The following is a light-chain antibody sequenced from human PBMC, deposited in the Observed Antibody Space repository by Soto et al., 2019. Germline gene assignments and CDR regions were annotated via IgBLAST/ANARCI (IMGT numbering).Light chain of an antibody. V-gene: IGLV2-14*03. CDR3: SSYTTSNTRQIV. CDR1: SSDVGGYNY. CDR2: DVI. Sequence: QSVLTQPASVSGSPGQSITISCTGTSSDVGGYNYVSWYQHHPGKAPTLMIFDVINRPSGVSNRFSGSKSGNTASLTISGLQPEDEADYYCSSYTTSNTRQIVFGTGTKVTVL. J-gene: IGLJ1*01.